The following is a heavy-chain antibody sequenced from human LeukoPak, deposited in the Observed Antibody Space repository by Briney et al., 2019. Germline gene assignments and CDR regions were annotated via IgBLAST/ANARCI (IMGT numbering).Heavy chain of an antibody. CDR3: ARGGWELLYWFDP. D-gene: IGHD1-26*01. V-gene: IGHV4-31*03. CDR2: IYYSGST. CDR1: GGSISSGGYY. Sequence: PPETLSLTCTVSGGSISSGGYYWSWIRQHPGKGLEWIGYIYYSGSTYYNPSLKSRVTISVDTSKNRFSLKLSSVTAADTAVYYCARGGWELLYWFDPWGQGTLVTVSS. J-gene: IGHJ5*02.